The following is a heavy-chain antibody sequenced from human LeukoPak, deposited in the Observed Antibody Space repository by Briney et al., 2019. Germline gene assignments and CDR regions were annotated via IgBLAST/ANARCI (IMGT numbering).Heavy chain of an antibody. CDR2: IWYDGSNK. D-gene: IGHD5-18*01. V-gene: IGHV3-33*01. CDR3: ARARSVDTAMVYYYYYGMDV. J-gene: IGHJ6*02. Sequence: GGSLRLSCAASGFTFSIYGMHWVRQAPGKGLEWVAVIWYDGSNKYYADSVKGRFTISRDNSKNTLYLQMNSLRAEDTAVYYCARARSVDTAMVYYYYYGMDVWGQGTTVTVSS. CDR1: GFTFSIYG.